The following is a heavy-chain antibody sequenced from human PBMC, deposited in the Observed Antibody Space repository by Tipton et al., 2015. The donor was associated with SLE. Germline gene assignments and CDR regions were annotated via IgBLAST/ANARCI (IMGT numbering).Heavy chain of an antibody. CDR3: ARAQTGTTYLFDY. CDR2: IYYSGST. V-gene: IGHV4-59*01. Sequence: TLSLTCTVSGGSISSYYWSWIRQPPGKGLEWIGYIYYSGSTNYNPSLKSRVTISVDTSKNQFSLNLSSVTAADTAVYYCARAQTGTTYLFDYWGQGTLVTVSS. J-gene: IGHJ4*02. D-gene: IGHD1-1*01. CDR1: GGSISSYY.